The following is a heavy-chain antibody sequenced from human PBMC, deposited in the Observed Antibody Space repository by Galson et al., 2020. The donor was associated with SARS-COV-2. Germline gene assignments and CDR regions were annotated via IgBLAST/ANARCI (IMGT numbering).Heavy chain of an antibody. CDR2: INPSGGST. CDR1: GYTFTSYY. V-gene: IGHV1-46*01. J-gene: IGHJ3*02. Sequence: ASVKVSCKASGYTFTSYYMHWVRQAPGQGLEWMGIINPSGGSTSYAQKFQGRVTMTRDTSTSTVYMELSSLRSEDTAVYYCARDRVGDGYNREDAFDIWGQGTMVTVSS. D-gene: IGHD5-12*01. CDR3: ARDRVGDGYNREDAFDI.